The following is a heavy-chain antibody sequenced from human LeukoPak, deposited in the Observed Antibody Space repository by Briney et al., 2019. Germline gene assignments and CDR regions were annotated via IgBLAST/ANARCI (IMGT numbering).Heavy chain of an antibody. D-gene: IGHD3-22*01. V-gene: IGHV4-59*08. J-gene: IGHJ4*02. CDR1: DGSIRSYY. CDR2: IHYSGKT. CDR3: ARGYFDSSDYSCPFED. Sequence: PSETLSLTCTVSDGSIRSYYWSWIRQSPGKGLDWIGYIHYSGKTNYNPSLMRRVTMSTDTSNNQFSLRLKSVTAADTAVYYCARGYFDSSDYSCPFEDWGQGTLVTVSS.